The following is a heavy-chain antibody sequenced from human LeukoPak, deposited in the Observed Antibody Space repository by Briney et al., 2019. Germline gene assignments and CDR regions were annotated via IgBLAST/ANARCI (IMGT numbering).Heavy chain of an antibody. J-gene: IGHJ4*02. CDR1: GSSFSGYY. D-gene: IGHD6-6*01. V-gene: IGHV4-34*01. Sequence: PSETLSLTCGVYGSSFSGYYWSWVRQPPGKGLEWIGEINHSGSTNYNASLESRVTISVDTSRKQFSLKLSSVTAADSAMCYCAREPGWTIAARPFDYCGQGTLVTVSS. CDR3: AREPGWTIAARPFDY. CDR2: INHSGST.